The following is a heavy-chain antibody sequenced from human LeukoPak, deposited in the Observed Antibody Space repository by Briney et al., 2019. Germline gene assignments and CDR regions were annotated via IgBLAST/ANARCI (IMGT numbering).Heavy chain of an antibody. Sequence: SETLSLTCTVSGGSISSYYWSWIRQPAGKGLEWIGRIYTSGSTNYNPSLKSRVTMSVDTSKNQFSLKLNSVTAADTAVYYCXXXXXGSYQHYFDYWGQGTLVTVSS. CDR2: IYTSGST. J-gene: IGHJ4*02. CDR3: XXXXXGSYQHYFDY. V-gene: IGHV4-4*07. CDR1: GGSISSYY. D-gene: IGHD1-26*01.